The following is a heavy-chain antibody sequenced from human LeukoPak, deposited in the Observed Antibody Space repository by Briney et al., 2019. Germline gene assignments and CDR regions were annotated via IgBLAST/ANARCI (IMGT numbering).Heavy chain of an antibody. D-gene: IGHD3-22*01. V-gene: IGHV1-18*01. CDR1: GYTFTSYG. CDR2: ISAYNGNT. J-gene: IGHJ4*02. CDR3: ARRSLYYYDSSDPVDY. Sequence: ASVKVSCKASGYTFTSYGISWVRQAPGQGLEWMGWISAYNGNTNYAQKLQGRVTMTTDTSTSTAYMELRSLRSDDTAVYYCARRSLYYYDSSDPVDYWGQGTLVTVYS.